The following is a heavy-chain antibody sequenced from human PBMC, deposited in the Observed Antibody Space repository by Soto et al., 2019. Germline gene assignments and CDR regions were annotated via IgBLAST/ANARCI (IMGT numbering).Heavy chain of an antibody. J-gene: IGHJ4*02. CDR1: GFSFSSYW. Sequence: PGGSLRLSCAACGFSFSSYWMHWVRQAPGKGLVWVSRINSDGSSTSYADSVKGRFTISRDNAKNTLYLQMNSLRAEDTAVYYCASSGAQLLFGRPSGIDYWGQGTLVTVSS. V-gene: IGHV3-74*01. CDR2: INSDGSST. CDR3: ASSGAQLLFGRPSGIDY. D-gene: IGHD2-2*01.